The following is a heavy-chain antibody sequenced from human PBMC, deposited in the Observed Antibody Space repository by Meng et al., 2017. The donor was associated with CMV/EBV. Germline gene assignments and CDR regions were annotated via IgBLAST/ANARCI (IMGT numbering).Heavy chain of an antibody. CDR3: ARHSAGYCSGGSCNWFDP. CDR2: IKQDGSEK. J-gene: IGHJ5*02. Sequence: GGSLRLSCAASGFTFSSYWMSWVRQAPGKGLEWVANIKQDGSEKYYVDSVKGRFTISRDNAKNSLYLQMNSLRAEDTAVYYFARHSAGYCSGGSCNWFDPWGQGTLVTVSS. D-gene: IGHD2-15*01. V-gene: IGHV3-7*01. CDR1: GFTFSSYW.